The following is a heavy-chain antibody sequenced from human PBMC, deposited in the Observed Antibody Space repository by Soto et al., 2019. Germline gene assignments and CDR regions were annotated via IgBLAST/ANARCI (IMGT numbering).Heavy chain of an antibody. J-gene: IGHJ6*02. CDR3: ARDPGFLEWLKDYYYYGMDV. CDR1: GYTFTGYH. CDR2: ISAYNGNT. V-gene: IGHV1-18*04. Sequence: ASVKVSCKASGYTFTGYHMHWVRQAPGQGLEWMGWISAYNGNTNYAQKLQGRVTMTTDTSTSTAYMELRSLRSDDTAVYYCARDPGFLEWLKDYYYYGMDVWGQGTTVTVSS. D-gene: IGHD3-3*01.